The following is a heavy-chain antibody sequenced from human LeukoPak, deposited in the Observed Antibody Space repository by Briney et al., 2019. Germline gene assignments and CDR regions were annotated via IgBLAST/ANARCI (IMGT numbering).Heavy chain of an antibody. CDR1: GGSISSYY. V-gene: IGHV4-4*07. CDR3: ARDGGIAAAGTYYYYGMDV. Sequence: SETLSLTCTVSGGSISSYYWSWIRQPAGKGLEWIGRIYTSGSTNYNPSLKSRVTMSVDTSKNQFSLKLSSVTAADTAVYYCARDGGIAAAGTYYYYGMDVWGKGTTVTVSS. J-gene: IGHJ6*04. CDR2: IYTSGST. D-gene: IGHD6-13*01.